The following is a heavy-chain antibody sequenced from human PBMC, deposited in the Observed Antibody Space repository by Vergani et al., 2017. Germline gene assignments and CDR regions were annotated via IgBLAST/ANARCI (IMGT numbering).Heavy chain of an antibody. CDR3: AKDGLGGLVITSYFDY. D-gene: IGHD3/OR15-3a*01. CDR2: ISGSGGST. CDR1: GFTFSSYA. V-gene: IGHV3-23*01. J-gene: IGHJ4*02. Sequence: EVQLLESGGGLVQPGGSLRLSCAASGFTFSSYAMSWVRQAPGKGLEWVSAISGSGGSTYYADSVKGRFTISRDNSKNTLYLQMNSLRAEDTAVYYCAKDGLGGLVITSYFDYWGQGTLVTVSS.